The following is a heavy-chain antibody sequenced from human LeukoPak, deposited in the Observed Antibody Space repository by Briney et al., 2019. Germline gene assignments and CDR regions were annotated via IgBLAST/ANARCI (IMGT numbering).Heavy chain of an antibody. D-gene: IGHD3-10*01. V-gene: IGHV4-4*02. Sequence: SETLSLTCAVSGGSISSSNWWSWVRQPPGKGLEWIGEIYHSGSTNYNPSLKSRVTISVDKSKNQFSLKLSSVTAADTAVYYCARIYYYGSGSYYPDYWGQGTLVTVSS. CDR1: GGSISSSNW. CDR2: IYHSGST. CDR3: ARIYYYGSGSYYPDY. J-gene: IGHJ4*02.